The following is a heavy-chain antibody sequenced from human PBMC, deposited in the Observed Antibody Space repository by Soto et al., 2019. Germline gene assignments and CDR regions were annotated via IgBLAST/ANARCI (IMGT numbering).Heavy chain of an antibody. J-gene: IGHJ4*01. D-gene: IGHD3-22*01. V-gene: IGHV3-30*18. CDR3: AKLNTHYFDSSGPVPLCNIDY. Sequence: GGSLRLSCAASGFIVSFYGMHWVRQAPGKGLEWVAVISDDGSRKYYADSVKGRFTISRDNSKNTVYLQMNSLRAEDTAVYYCAKLNTHYFDSSGPVPLCNIDYWGQGTLVTVSS. CDR1: GFIVSFYG. CDR2: ISDDGSRK.